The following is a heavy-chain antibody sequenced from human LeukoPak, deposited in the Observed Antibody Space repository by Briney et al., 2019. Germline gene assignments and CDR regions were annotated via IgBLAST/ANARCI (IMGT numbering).Heavy chain of an antibody. CDR2: ISGSGVIS. J-gene: IGHJ4*02. D-gene: IGHD6-13*01. Sequence: GGSLRLSCATSGFAFSSYAMTWVRQAPGGGLEWLSGISGSGVISYYADSVKGRFTISRDNSKNTLYLQMNSLRAEDTAVYYCAKVRRQQLVFDYWGQGTLVTVSS. CDR3: AKVRRQQLVFDY. CDR1: GFAFSSYA. V-gene: IGHV3-23*01.